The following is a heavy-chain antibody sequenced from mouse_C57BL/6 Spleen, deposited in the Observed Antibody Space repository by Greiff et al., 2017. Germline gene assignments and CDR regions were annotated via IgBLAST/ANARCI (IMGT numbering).Heavy chain of an antibody. CDR1: GYAFSSSW. CDR2: IYPGDGDT. Sequence: VQLQQSGPELVKPGASVKISCKASGYAFSSSWMNWVKQRPGKGLEWIGRIYPGDGDTNYNGKFKGKATLTADKSSSTAYMQLSSLTSEDSAVYFCARGGSSHYYFDYWGQGTTLTVSS. V-gene: IGHV1-82*01. J-gene: IGHJ2*01. CDR3: ARGGSSHYYFDY. D-gene: IGHD1-1*01.